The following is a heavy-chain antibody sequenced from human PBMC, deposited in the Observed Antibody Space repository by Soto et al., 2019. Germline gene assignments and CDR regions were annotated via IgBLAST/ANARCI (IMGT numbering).Heavy chain of an antibody. D-gene: IGHD1-26*01. CDR3: ARRLYSGSYYRYYYGMDV. V-gene: IGHV5-51*03. CDR1: GYSFTSYW. J-gene: IGHJ6*02. CDR2: IYPGDSDT. Sequence: EVQLVQSGAEVKKPGESLKISCKGSGYSFTSYWIGWVRQMPGKGLEWMGIIYPGDSDTRYSPSFQGQVTISADKSIRTACLQWSSLKASDTAMYYCARRLYSGSYYRYYYGMDVWGQGRTVTDS.